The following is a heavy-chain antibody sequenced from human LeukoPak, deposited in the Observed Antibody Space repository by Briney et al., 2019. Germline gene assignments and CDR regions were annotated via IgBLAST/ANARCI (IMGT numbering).Heavy chain of an antibody. D-gene: IGHD6-13*01. CDR3: ARARASIAAAPLFYYYYYMDV. CDR2: INHSGST. J-gene: IGHJ6*03. Sequence: SETLSLTCAVYGGSFSGYYWSWIRQPPGKGLEWIGGINHSGSTNYNPSLKSRVTISVDTSKNQFSLKLSSVTAADTAVYYCARARASIAAAPLFYYYYYMDVWGKGTTVTVSS. CDR1: GGSFSGYY. V-gene: IGHV4-34*01.